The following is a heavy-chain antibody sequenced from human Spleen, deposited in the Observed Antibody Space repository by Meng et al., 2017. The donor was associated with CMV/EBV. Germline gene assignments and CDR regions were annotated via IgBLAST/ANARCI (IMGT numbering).Heavy chain of an antibody. CDR3: ARDLWSGYYYYYGLDV. CDR1: GFTFSSYA. CDR2: ISYDGRTK. D-gene: IGHD3-3*01. V-gene: IGHV3-30*04. Sequence: GESLKISCAASGFTFSSYAMHWVRQAPGKGLEWVAVISYDGRTKYYADSVKGRFTISRDSSKNTLYMQMNSLRAEDTAVYYCARDLWSGYYYYYGLDVWGQGTTVTVSS. J-gene: IGHJ6*02.